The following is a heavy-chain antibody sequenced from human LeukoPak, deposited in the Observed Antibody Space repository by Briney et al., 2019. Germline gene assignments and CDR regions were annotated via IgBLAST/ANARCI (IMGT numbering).Heavy chain of an antibody. CDR3: ARVPPLWFGELLVDYYYYGMDV. CDR2: ISYDGSNK. D-gene: IGHD3-10*01. CDR1: GFTFSSYA. Sequence: GGSLRLSCAVSGFTFSSYAMHWVRQAPGKGLEWVAVISYDGSNKYYADSVKGRFTISRDNSKNTLYLQMNSLRAEDTAVYYCARVPPLWFGELLVDYYYYGMDVWGQGTTVTVSS. V-gene: IGHV3-30-3*01. J-gene: IGHJ6*02.